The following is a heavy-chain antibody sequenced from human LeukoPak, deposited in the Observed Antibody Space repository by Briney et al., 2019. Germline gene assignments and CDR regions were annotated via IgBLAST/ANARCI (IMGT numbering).Heavy chain of an antibody. CDR3: AKVESITHYDSSGYYYYYYYMDV. CDR1: GGTFISYA. J-gene: IGHJ6*03. Sequence: SVKVSCKASGGTFISYAISWVRQAPGQGLEWMGGIIPIFGTANYAQKFQGRVTITADESTSTAYMELSSLRSEDTAVYYCAKVESITHYDSSGYYYYYYYMDVWGKGTTVTVSS. CDR2: IIPIFGTA. V-gene: IGHV1-69*13. D-gene: IGHD3-22*01.